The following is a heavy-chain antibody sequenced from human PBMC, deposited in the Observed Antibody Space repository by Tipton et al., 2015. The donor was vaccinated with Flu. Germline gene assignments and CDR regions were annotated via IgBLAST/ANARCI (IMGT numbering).Heavy chain of an antibody. CDR3: ARGYLSGAFDI. Sequence: LRLSCAVYGRSFSGYYWSWIRQPPGKGLEWIGEINHSGSTNYNPSLKSRVTISVDTSKNQFSLKLSSVTAADTAVYYCARGYLSGAFDIWGQGTMVTVSS. CDR2: INHSGST. D-gene: IGHD2/OR15-2a*01. V-gene: IGHV4-34*01. J-gene: IGHJ3*02. CDR1: GRSFSGYY.